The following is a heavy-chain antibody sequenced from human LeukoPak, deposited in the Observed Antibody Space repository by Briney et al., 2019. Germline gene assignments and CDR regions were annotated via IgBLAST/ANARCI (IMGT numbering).Heavy chain of an antibody. CDR2: IYSGGNT. CDR1: GFSVSNNY. V-gene: IGHV3-66*01. J-gene: IGHJ3*02. D-gene: IGHD3-10*01. Sequence: GGSLRLSCAASGFSVSNNYISWVRQAPGKGLEWVSLIYSGGNTYYADSLKDRFTISRDTSMDTVFLQIASLRAGDTAVHYRARESRSYYFGSGTYDAFDIWGQGTMVTVSS. CDR3: ARESRSYYFGSGTYDAFDI.